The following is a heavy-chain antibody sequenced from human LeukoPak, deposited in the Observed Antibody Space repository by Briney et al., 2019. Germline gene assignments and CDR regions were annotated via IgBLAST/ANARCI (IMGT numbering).Heavy chain of an antibody. Sequence: GGSLRLSCAASGFTFSSYGMHWVRQAPGKGLEWVAVIWYDGSNKYYADSVKGRFTISRDNSKNTLYLQMNSLRAEDTAVYYCARERAPYYFDYWGQGTLVTVSS. CDR1: GFTFSSYG. CDR2: IWYDGSNK. V-gene: IGHV3-33*01. J-gene: IGHJ4*02. CDR3: ARERAPYYFDY.